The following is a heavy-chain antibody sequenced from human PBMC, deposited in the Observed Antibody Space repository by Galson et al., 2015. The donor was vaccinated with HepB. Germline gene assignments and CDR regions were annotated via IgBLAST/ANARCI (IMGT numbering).Heavy chain of an antibody. D-gene: IGHD3-10*01. CDR1: GDSVSSNSAA. J-gene: IGHJ3*02. V-gene: IGHV6-1*01. CDR3: ARGSITMVRGVQRAFDI. Sequence: CAISGDSVSSNSAAWNWIRQSPSRGLEWLGRTYYRSKWYNDYAVSVKSRITINPDTSKNQFSLQLSSVTAADTAVYYCARGSITMVRGVQRAFDIWGQGTMVTVSS. CDR2: TYYRSKWYN.